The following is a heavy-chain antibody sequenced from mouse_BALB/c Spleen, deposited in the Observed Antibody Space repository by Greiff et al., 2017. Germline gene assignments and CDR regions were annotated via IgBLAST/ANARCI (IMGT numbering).Heavy chain of an antibody. CDR2: ILPGSGST. V-gene: IGHV1-9*01. Sequence: QVQLQQSGAELVRPGSSVKISCKATGYTFSSYWIEWVKQRPGHGLEWIGEILPGSGSTNYNEKFKGKATFTADTSSNTAYMQLSSLTSEDSAVYYCARWGAMDYWGQGTSVTVSS. CDR1: GYTFSSYW. CDR3: ARWGAMDY. J-gene: IGHJ4*01.